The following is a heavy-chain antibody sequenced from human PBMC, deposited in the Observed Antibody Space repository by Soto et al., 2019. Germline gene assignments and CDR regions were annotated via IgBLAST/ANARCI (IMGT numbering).Heavy chain of an antibody. CDR1: GGTFSSYA. CDR2: IIPLFGSA. Sequence: SVKVSCKASGGTFSSYAISWVRQAPGQGLEWMGGIIPLFGSASYAQKFQGRVTIARDTSTSTAYMELSSLRSEETAVYYCARKGYDGAVIYHFDYWGQGILVTVHS. D-gene: IGHD3-10*01. J-gene: IGHJ4*02. V-gene: IGHV1-69*05. CDR3: ARKGYDGAVIYHFDY.